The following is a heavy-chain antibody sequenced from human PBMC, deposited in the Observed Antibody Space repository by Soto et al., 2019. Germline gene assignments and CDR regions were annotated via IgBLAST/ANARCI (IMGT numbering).Heavy chain of an antibody. J-gene: IGHJ3*01. CDR1: GGSVGSGAYY. CDR3: ARHDYADRTFDL. CDR2: IQYSGDT. Sequence: SETLSLTCIVSGGSVGSGAYYWSWIRQPPGSALEWIGYIQYSGDTNYTSSRKSRVTNSVDRSRHRFSLKLTSVTAAETAFYYCARHDYADRTFDLWGQGTKVTVSS. V-gene: IGHV4-61*08. D-gene: IGHD5-12*01.